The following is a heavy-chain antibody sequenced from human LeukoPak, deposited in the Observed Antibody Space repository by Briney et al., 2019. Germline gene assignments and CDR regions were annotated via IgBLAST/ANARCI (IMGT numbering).Heavy chain of an antibody. CDR3: ARDLPWGYFDY. CDR1: GFTFSGYW. V-gene: IGHV3-7*01. D-gene: IGHD7-27*01. CDR2: IRDDGGLK. Sequence: GGSLRLSCTVSGFTFSGYWMSWVRQAPGKGLEWVANIRDDGGLKNYVDSVKGRFTISRDNAKNSVSLQMNSLRAEDTAVYYCARDLPWGYFDYWGQGTLVTVSS. J-gene: IGHJ4*02.